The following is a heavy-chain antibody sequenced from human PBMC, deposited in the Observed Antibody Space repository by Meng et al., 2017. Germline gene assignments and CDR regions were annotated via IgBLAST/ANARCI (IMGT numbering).Heavy chain of an antibody. V-gene: IGHV1-69*06. Sequence: SVKVSCKASGGTFSSYAISWVRQAPGQGLEWMGGIIPIFGTANYAQKFQGRVTITADKSTSTAYMELSSLRSEDTAVYYCARASGYYYDSSGYYYDFDYWGQGTLVTVSS. D-gene: IGHD3-22*01. CDR1: GGTFSSYA. J-gene: IGHJ4*02. CDR3: ARASGYYYDSSGYYYDFDY. CDR2: IIPIFGTA.